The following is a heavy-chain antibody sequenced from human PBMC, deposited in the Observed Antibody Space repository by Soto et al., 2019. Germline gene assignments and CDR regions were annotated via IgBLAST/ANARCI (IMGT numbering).Heavy chain of an antibody. J-gene: IGHJ5*02. CDR1: GDSISSGGYY. CDR2: IFYSGSA. V-gene: IGHV4-31*03. Sequence: PSETLSLTCIVSGDSISSGGYYWSWIRQHPVKGLEWIGYIFYSGSAFYNPSLKGRVTISVETSKNRFSLRLNSVTAADTAVYYCARDMSRYDSWSGYVSTTNWFDPWGQGALVTVS. CDR3: ARDMSRYDSWSGYVSTTNWFDP. D-gene: IGHD3-3*01.